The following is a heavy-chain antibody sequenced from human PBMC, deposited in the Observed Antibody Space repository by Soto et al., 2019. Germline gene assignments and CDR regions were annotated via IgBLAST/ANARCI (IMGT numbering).Heavy chain of an antibody. CDR1: GGSISSSRCH. CDR2: INHSGTT. V-gene: IGHV4-39*07. J-gene: IGHJ4*02. CDR3: ASAEPTDY. Sequence: PSETLSLTCTVSGGSISSSRCHWGWIRQPPGKGLEWIGEINHSGTTNYNPSLKSRVTISVDTSKNQFSLKLSSVTAADTAVYYCASAEPTDYWGQGTLVTVSS.